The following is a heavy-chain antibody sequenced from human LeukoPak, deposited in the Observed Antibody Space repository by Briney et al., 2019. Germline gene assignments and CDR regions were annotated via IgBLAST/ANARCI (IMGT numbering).Heavy chain of an antibody. V-gene: IGHV3-48*03. D-gene: IGHD1-26*01. J-gene: IGHJ4*02. CDR2: ISGSGSTI. Sequence: PGGSLRLSCAASGFTFSSYEMNWLRQAPGKGLEWVSYISGSGSTIYYADSVKGRFTISRDNAKNSLYLQMNSLRAEDTAIYYCARGSGVGVRGYFEYWGQGTLVTVSS. CDR3: ARGSGVGVRGYFEY. CDR1: GFTFSSYE.